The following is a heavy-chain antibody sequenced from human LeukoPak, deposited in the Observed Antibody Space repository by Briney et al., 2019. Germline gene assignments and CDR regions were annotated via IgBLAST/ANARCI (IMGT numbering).Heavy chain of an antibody. CDR2: FDPEDGET. CDR1: GNTFTDLS. V-gene: IGHV1-24*01. D-gene: IGHD6-6*01. Sequence: ASVKVSCKVSGNTFTDLSMNWVRQAPGKGLEWMGGFDPEDGETIYAQKFQGRVTMTEDTSTDTAYMELSSLRSEDTAVYYCATDPGSYYYYGMDVWGQGTTVTVSS. J-gene: IGHJ6*02. CDR3: ATDPGSYYYYGMDV.